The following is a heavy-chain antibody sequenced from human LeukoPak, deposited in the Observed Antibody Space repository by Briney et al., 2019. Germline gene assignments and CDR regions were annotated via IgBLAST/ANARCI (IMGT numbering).Heavy chain of an antibody. CDR2: IFHSGST. D-gene: IGHD1-26*01. CDR3: ARKGSDTWLTFWFDS. J-gene: IGHJ5*01. V-gene: IGHV4-4*02. CDR1: GGSIRSNNW. Sequence: SETLSLTCAVSGGSIRSNNWWSWVRQAPGRGLEWIGEIFHSGSTNYNAALKSRVTISLDESNNRFSLEVTSVTAADTAVYYCARKGSDTWLTFWFDSWGQGTPVTVSS.